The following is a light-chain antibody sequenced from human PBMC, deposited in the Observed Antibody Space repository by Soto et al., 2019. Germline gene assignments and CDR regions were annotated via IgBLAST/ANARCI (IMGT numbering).Light chain of an antibody. J-gene: IGLJ1*01. CDR3: CSYAGSPYV. Sequence: QSVLTQPRSVSGSPGQSVAISCTGTSSDVGSFNYVSWYQQQPDKAPKLMIYDFTKRPSGVPVRFSGSKSGNTASLTISGLQAEDEADYYCCSYAGSPYVFGTGTKVTVL. V-gene: IGLV2-11*01. CDR2: DFT. CDR1: SSDVGSFNY.